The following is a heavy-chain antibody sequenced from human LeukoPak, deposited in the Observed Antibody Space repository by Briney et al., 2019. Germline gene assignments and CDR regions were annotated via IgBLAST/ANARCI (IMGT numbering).Heavy chain of an antibody. V-gene: IGHV1-2*02. Sequence: APVKVSCKASGYTFTGYYMHWVRQAPGQGLEWMGWINPNSGGTNYAQKFQGRVTMTRDTSISTAYMELSRLRSDDTAVYYCARMPPNDFWPKTYYFDYWGQGTLVTVSS. CDR3: ARMPPNDFWPKTYYFDY. J-gene: IGHJ4*02. CDR1: GYTFTGYY. CDR2: INPNSGGT. D-gene: IGHD3-3*01.